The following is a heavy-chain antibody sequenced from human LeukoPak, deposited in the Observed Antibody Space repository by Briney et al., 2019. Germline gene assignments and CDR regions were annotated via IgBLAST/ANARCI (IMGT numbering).Heavy chain of an antibody. J-gene: IGHJ3*02. V-gene: IGHV3-48*01. D-gene: IGHD6-13*01. CDR3: ARSGIAEPDAFDI. CDR1: GFTFSSYS. CDR2: ISSSSSTI. Sequence: PGGSLRLSCAASGFTFSSYSMNWVRQAPGKGLEWVTYISSSSSTIYYADSVKGRFTISRDNAKNSLYLQMNSLRAEDTAVYYCARSGIAEPDAFDIWGQGTMVTVSS.